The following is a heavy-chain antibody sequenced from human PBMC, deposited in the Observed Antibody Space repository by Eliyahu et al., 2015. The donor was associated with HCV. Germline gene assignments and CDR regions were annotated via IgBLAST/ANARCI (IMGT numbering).Heavy chain of an antibody. D-gene: IGHD3-10*01. Sequence: QVQLQQWGAGLLKPSETLSLTCAVXGGSFXGYYWSWIRQPPGKGLEWIGEINHSGSTNYNPSLKSRVTISVDTSKNQFSLKLSSVTAADTAVYYCARFRITMVRGVITKHHFDYWGQGTLVTVSS. CDR1: GGSFXGYY. CDR2: INHSGST. CDR3: ARFRITMVRGVITKHHFDY. V-gene: IGHV4-34*01. J-gene: IGHJ4*02.